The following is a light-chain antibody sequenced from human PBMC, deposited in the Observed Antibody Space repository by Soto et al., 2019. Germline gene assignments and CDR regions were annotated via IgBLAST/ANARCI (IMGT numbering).Light chain of an antibody. CDR1: QGVSSY. J-gene: IGKJ1*01. V-gene: IGKV3-11*01. CDR2: DAS. Sequence: EIVLTQSPATLSLSPGERATLSCRASQGVSSYLAWYQQKPGQAPRLLIYDASNRATGIPARFSGSGSGTDFTLTISSLEPEDFAVYYCQQRSNSWTFGQGTKVEIK. CDR3: QQRSNSWT.